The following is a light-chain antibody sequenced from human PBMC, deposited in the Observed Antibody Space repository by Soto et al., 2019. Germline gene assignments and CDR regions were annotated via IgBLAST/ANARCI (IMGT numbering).Light chain of an antibody. J-gene: IGKJ4*01. CDR1: QSVSSN. V-gene: IGKV3-15*01. Sequence: EIVMTQSPATLSVSPGERATLSCRASQSVSSNLAWYQQKPGQAPRLLIYGASTRATGIPARFSGSGSGTEFTLTISSLQFDDLAVYYCQQYNSWPPLTFGGGTKVEIK. CDR2: GAS. CDR3: QQYNSWPPLT.